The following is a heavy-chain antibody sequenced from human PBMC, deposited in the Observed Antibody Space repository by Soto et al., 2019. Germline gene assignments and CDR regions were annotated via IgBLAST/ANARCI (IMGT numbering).Heavy chain of an antibody. CDR3: AHRTGFDY. Sequence: EVQLWESGGGLVQPGGSLRLSCAVSGYTFSSFEMSWVRQAPGKGLEWVSTISGSGGGTNYADSVKGRFTISRDISTYTAHLQMNSLRAEDTAVYYCAHRTGFDYWGQGALVTVSS. V-gene: IGHV3-23*01. CDR1: GYTFSSFE. J-gene: IGHJ4*02. CDR2: ISGSGGGT.